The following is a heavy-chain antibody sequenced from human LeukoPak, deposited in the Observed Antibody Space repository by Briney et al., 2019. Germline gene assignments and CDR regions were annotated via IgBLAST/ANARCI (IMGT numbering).Heavy chain of an antibody. Sequence: SETLSLTCTVSGGSINISYWSWIRQPPGKGLEWIGYIYYGGSTSYNPSLRSRVTISVDASKNQVSLKLSSVTAADTAVYYCARGNDYWGQGTLVTVSS. CDR2: IYYGGST. CDR1: GGSINISY. V-gene: IGHV4-59*08. CDR3: ARGNDY. J-gene: IGHJ4*02.